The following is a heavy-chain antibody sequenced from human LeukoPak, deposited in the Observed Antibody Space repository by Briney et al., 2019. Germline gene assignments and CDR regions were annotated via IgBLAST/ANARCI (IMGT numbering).Heavy chain of an antibody. CDR2: ISAYNGNT. CDR3: AKEGSSGYYLGAFDI. D-gene: IGHD3-22*01. V-gene: IGHV1-18*01. CDR1: GYTFTTYG. J-gene: IGHJ3*02. Sequence: GVSVKVSRKPSGYTFTTYGIIWVRQAPGHGLEWMGWISAYNGNTNYAQKPQGRVTMTTDKSPTPAYIELGSMGSDDTAVYSCAKEGSSGYYLGAFDIWGQGTMVTVSS.